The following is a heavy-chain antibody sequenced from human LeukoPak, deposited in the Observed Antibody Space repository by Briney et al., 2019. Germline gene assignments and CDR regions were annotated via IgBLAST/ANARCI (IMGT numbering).Heavy chain of an antibody. V-gene: IGHV3-21*01. CDR2: ISGDSSGNYI. D-gene: IGHD3-16*01. CDR1: GFSFSLYS. J-gene: IGHJ5*01. Sequence: KTGGSLRLSCVASGFSFSLYSMNWVRQAPGKGLEWVSTISGDSSGNYIDYADSVKGRFTSSRDNAKNSVFLQMNGLRDDDTAVYYCTREGGVGSWGQGTLVSVSS. CDR3: TREGGVGS.